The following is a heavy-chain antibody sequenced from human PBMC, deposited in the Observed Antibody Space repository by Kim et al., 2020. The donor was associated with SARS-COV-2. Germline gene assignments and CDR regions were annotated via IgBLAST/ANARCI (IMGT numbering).Heavy chain of an antibody. D-gene: IGHD3-10*01. CDR2: INPSGGST. V-gene: IGHV1-46*01. CDR1: GYTFTSYY. J-gene: IGHJ4*02. Sequence: ASVKVSCKASGYTFTSYYMHWVRQAPGQGLEWMGIINPSGGSTSYAQKFQGRVTMTRDTSTSTVYMELSSLRSEDTAVYYCARTYYYGSGSIGRFDYWGQGTLVTVSS. CDR3: ARTYYYGSGSIGRFDY.